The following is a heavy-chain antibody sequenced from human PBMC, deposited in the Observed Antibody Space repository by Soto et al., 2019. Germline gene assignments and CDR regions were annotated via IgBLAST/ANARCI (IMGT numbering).Heavy chain of an antibody. Sequence: QVQLVQSGAEVKKPGASVKVSCKASGYTFTSYDINWVRQATGLGLEWMGWMNPNSGNPGYAQKFQGRVTMTRNTSISTAYMGLSSLRSEYTAVYYCARAVYSSSWTLYYYYGMDVWGQGTTVTFSS. CDR3: ARAVYSSSWTLYYYYGMDV. CDR2: MNPNSGNP. D-gene: IGHD6-13*01. CDR1: GYTFTSYD. J-gene: IGHJ6*02. V-gene: IGHV1-8*01.